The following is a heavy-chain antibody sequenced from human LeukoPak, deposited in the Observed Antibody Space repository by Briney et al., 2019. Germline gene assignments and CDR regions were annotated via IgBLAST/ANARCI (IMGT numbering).Heavy chain of an antibody. Sequence: ASVKVSCKASGYTFTGYYMHWVRQAPGQGVEWMGWINPNSGSTNYAQKFQGRVTMTRDTSISTAYMELSRLRSDDTAVYYCARDRNIAAAGTSNWFDPWGQGTLVTVSS. V-gene: IGHV1-2*02. D-gene: IGHD6-13*01. J-gene: IGHJ5*02. CDR1: GYTFTGYY. CDR2: INPNSGST. CDR3: ARDRNIAAAGTSNWFDP.